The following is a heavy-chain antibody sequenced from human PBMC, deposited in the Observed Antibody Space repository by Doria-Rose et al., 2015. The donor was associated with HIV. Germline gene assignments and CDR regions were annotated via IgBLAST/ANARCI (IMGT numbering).Heavy chain of an antibody. CDR1: GVSLSSPGMG. J-gene: IGHJ4*02. CDR3: ARIKSSRWYHKFYFDF. CDR2: IFSYDDR. Sequence: QWGPVLVKPTETLTLTYTVSGVSLSSPGMGVSWIRQPPGKALEWLANIFSYDDRSYKTSLKSRLTISRCTSKSQVVLTMTDMDPVDAATYYCARIKSSRWYHKFYFDFWGQGTLVIVSA. D-gene: IGHD6-13*01. V-gene: IGHV2-26*01.